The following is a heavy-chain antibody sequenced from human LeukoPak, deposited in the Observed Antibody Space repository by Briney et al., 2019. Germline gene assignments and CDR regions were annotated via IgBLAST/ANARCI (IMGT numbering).Heavy chain of an antibody. D-gene: IGHD3-10*01. J-gene: IGHJ5*02. CDR1: GGSISSYY. Sequence: SETLSLTCTVSGGSISSYYWSWIRQPAVKGLEWIGRIYTSGSTNYNPSLKSRVTMSVDTSKNQFSLKLSSVTAADTAVYYCARDRAVWSHQKYNWFDPWGQGTLVTVSS. V-gene: IGHV4-4*07. CDR3: ARDRAVWSHQKYNWFDP. CDR2: IYTSGST.